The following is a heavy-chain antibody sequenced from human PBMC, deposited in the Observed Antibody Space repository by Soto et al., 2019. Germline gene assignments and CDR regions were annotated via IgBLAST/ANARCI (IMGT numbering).Heavy chain of an antibody. CDR2: IYWDDDK. D-gene: IGHD3-10*01. Sequence: QITLKESGPTLVKPTQTLTLTCTFSGFSLSTSGVGVGWIRQPPGKALEWLALIYWDDDKRYSPSLKSRLNITKDTSKNQVVLTMTNMDPVDTATYYCAHSRSLPYYYGSGSEYGMDVWGQGSTVTVSS. CDR1: GFSLSTSGVG. CDR3: AHSRSLPYYYGSGSEYGMDV. J-gene: IGHJ6*02. V-gene: IGHV2-5*02.